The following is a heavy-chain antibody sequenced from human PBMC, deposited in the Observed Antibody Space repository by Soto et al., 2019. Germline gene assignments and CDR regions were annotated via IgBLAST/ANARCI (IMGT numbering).Heavy chain of an antibody. CDR3: ARHTPAISISDH. CDR1: GGSISSSSYY. CDR2: IYYSGST. D-gene: IGHD2-15*01. V-gene: IGHV4-39*01. Sequence: PSETLSLTCTVSGGSISSSSYYWGWIRQPPGKGLEWIGSIYYSGSTYYNPSLKSRVTISVDTSKNQFSLKLSSVTAAGTAVYYCARHTPAISISDHWGQGTLVTVS. J-gene: IGHJ4*02.